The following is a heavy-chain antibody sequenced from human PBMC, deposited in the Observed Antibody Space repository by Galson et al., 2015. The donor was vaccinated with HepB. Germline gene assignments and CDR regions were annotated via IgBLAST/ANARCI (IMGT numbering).Heavy chain of an antibody. J-gene: IGHJ6*02. CDR1: GFTFSSYW. CDR2: MKQDGSEK. V-gene: IGHV3-7*03. CDR3: ARGYCSSTSCYGSLYYYYYYGMDV. Sequence: SLRLSCAASGFTFSSYWMSWVRQAPGKGLEWVANMKQDGSEKYYVDSVKGRFTISRDNAKNSLYLQMNSLRAEDTAVYYCARGYCSSTSCYGSLYYYYYYGMDVWGQGTTVTVSS. D-gene: IGHD2-2*01.